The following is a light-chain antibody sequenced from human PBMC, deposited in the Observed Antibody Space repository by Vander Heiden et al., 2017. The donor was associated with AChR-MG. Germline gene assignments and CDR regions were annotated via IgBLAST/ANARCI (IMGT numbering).Light chain of an antibody. J-gene: IGLJ7*01. Sequence: SYVLTQPPSVSVAPGQTATITCGGHNIGSKSVHWYQQKPGQAPVLVVYDNNDRPSGIPERFSGSNSGNMATLTISRVEAGDEADYYCQLWDRSSDQGVFGGGTQLTVL. CDR2: DNN. CDR1: NIGSKS. CDR3: QLWDRSSDQGV. V-gene: IGLV3-21*02.